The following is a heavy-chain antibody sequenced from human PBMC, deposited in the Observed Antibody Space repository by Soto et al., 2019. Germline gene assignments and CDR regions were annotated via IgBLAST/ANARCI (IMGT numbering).Heavy chain of an antibody. CDR2: IYYSGST. Sequence: PSETLSLTCTVSGGSVSSGSYYWIWIRQPPGKGLEWIGYIYYSGSTNYNPSLKSRVTISVDTSKNQFSLKLSSVTAADTAVYYCARSSGYYFLGMDVWGQGTTVTVSS. CDR3: ARSSGYYFLGMDV. V-gene: IGHV4-61*01. CDR1: GGSVSSGSYY. D-gene: IGHD3-22*01. J-gene: IGHJ6*02.